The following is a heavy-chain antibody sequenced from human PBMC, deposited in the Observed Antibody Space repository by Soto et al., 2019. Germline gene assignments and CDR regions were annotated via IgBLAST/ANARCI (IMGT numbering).Heavy chain of an antibody. CDR3: TTTRPGTNVFDY. V-gene: IGHV3-15*01. D-gene: IGHD6-13*01. Sequence: EVQLVESGGGLVEPGGSLRLSCAASGITFSNAWMNWVRKAPGKGLEYIGRIRSKTDGGTTEYAAPVEGRFTVSRADSKNTLYLQMIGLKTEDTAVYYCTTTRPGTNVFDYWGQGTLVTVSS. J-gene: IGHJ3*01. CDR2: IRSKTDGGTT. CDR1: GITFSNAW.